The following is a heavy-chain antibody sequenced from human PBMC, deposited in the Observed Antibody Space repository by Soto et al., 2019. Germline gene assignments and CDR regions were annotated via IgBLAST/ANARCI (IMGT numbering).Heavy chain of an antibody. D-gene: IGHD2-15*01. CDR3: AIDGRGYCSGGSCLSWFDP. CDR2: ISAYNGNT. J-gene: IGHJ5*02. V-gene: IGHV1-18*01. Sequence: QVQLVQSGAEVKKPGASVKVSCKASGYTFTSYGISWVRQAPGQGLEWMGWISAYNGNTNYAQKLQGRVTMTTDTSTSTAYMELRSLRSDDTAVYYCAIDGRGYCSGGSCLSWFDPWGQGTLVTVSS. CDR1: GYTFTSYG.